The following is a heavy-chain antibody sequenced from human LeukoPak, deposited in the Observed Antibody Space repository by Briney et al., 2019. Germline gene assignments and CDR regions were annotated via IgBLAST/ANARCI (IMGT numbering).Heavy chain of an antibody. Sequence: ASVKVSCKASGYTFTNYNMHWVRQAPGQGLEWMGIINPSGGSTNYAQNFQGRVTMTRDTSISTAYMEPSRLRSDDTAVYYCARDQTQWLAFDYWGQGTLVTVSS. D-gene: IGHD6-19*01. CDR1: GYTFTNYN. CDR2: INPSGGST. CDR3: ARDQTQWLAFDY. V-gene: IGHV1-46*01. J-gene: IGHJ4*02.